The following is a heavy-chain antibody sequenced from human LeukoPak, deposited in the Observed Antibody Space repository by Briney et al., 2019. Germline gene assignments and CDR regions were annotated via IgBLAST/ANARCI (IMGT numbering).Heavy chain of an antibody. D-gene: IGHD4-17*01. CDR3: AKGRYHLATVTLLDY. V-gene: IGHV3-53*05. J-gene: IGHJ4*02. Sequence: GGSLRLSCAASGFTVSSNYMSWVRQAPGKGLEWVSVIYSGGSTYYADSVKGRFTISRDNTKNTLYLHVNSLRAEDTAVYYCAKGRYHLATVTLLDYWGQGTLVTVSS. CDR2: IYSGGST. CDR1: GFTVSSNY.